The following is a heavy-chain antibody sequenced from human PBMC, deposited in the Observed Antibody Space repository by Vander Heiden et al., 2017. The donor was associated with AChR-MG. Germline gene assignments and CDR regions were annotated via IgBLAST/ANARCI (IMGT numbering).Heavy chain of an antibody. CDR1: GYSFTSYW. D-gene: IGHD1-26*01. CDR2: IYPGDSDT. J-gene: IGHJ3*02. CDR3: ARRSWARPFDM. V-gene: IGHV5-51*01. Sequence: EVQLVQSGAEVKKSGESLKISCKGSGYSFTSYWIGWVRQMSGKGPEWMGIIYPGDSDTKYSPSFEGQVTISVDKSINTAYLQWSSLKASDTAMYYCARRSWARPFDMWGQGTIVTVSS.